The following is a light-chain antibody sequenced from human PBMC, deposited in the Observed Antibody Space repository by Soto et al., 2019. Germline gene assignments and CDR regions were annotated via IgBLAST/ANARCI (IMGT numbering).Light chain of an antibody. CDR3: SSYAGSNGVV. CDR2: DVN. V-gene: IGLV2-8*01. CDR1: SSDVGGYNY. Sequence: QSALTQPPSASGSPGQSVTISCTGTSSDVGGYNYVSWYQQHPGKAPKLMIYDVNKRPPGVPERFSGAKAGNTASLTDSGLQAEEEADYYCSSYAGSNGVVFGGGTKLTV. J-gene: IGLJ2*01.